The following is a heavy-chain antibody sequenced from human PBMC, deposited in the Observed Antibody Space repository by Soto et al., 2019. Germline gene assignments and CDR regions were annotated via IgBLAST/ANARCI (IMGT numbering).Heavy chain of an antibody. V-gene: IGHV4-39*01. CDR3: ARHLLGVTAAGTTPRDG. CDR1: GGSICIHY. D-gene: IGHD6-13*01. CDR2: IYYSGST. Sequence: AETLSLTCTVSGGSICIHYWGWIGRPAGEGLEWIGSIYYSGSTYYNPSLKSRVTISVDTSKNQFSLKLSSVTAADTAVYYCARHLLGVTAAGTTPRDGWGQGNLVTVSS. J-gene: IGHJ4*02.